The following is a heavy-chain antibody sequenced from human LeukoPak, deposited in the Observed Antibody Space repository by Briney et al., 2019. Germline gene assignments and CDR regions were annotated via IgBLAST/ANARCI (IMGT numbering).Heavy chain of an antibody. CDR3: ARVHYYDSSGPVDY. V-gene: IGHV3-7*04. CDR1: GFTFSSYW. J-gene: IGHJ4*02. D-gene: IGHD3-22*01. Sequence: PGGSLRLSCVASGFTFSSYWMSWVRQAPGKGLECVADIKQDGSEKYYVDSVKGRFTISRDNAKNSLYLQMNSLRAEDTAVYYCARVHYYDSSGPVDYWGQGTLVTVSS. CDR2: IKQDGSEK.